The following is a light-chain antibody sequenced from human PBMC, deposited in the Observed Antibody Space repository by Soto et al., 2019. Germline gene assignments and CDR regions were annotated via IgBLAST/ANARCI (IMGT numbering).Light chain of an antibody. Sequence: EIVMTQSPATLSLSPGERATLSCRASQSVTVNLAWYQQKPGQAPRLLIYRASTRATGIPARFSGGGSGTEFTLTICSLQSEDFAVYICQQYNDWPPRWTFGQGTKVEIK. CDR3: QQYNDWPPRWT. CDR1: QSVTVN. V-gene: IGKV3-15*01. CDR2: RAS. J-gene: IGKJ1*01.